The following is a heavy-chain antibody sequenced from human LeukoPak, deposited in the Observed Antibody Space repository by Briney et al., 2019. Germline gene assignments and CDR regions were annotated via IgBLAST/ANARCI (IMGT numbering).Heavy chain of an antibody. Sequence: GGSLRLSCEASGFTFSSYSMNWVRQAPGKGLEWVANIKEDGSEKHYVDSVKGRFTISRDNAKGSLYLQMNSLRAEDTAVYYCATLWYNFDYWGQGTLVTVSS. D-gene: IGHD3-10*01. CDR3: ATLWYNFDY. CDR2: IKEDGSEK. J-gene: IGHJ4*02. V-gene: IGHV3-7*01. CDR1: GFTFSSYS.